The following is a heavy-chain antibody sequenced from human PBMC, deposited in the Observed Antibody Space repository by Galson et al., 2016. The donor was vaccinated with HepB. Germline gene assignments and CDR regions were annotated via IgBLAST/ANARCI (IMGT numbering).Heavy chain of an antibody. CDR3: AKENGHNYGTTDY. CDR1: GFAFSDYY. D-gene: IGHD3-10*01. V-gene: IGHV3-11*01. CDR2: ISSSGNTI. J-gene: IGHJ4*02. Sequence: SLRLSCATSGFAFSDYYMSWIRHAPGKGLEWVSYISSSGNTIYYTDSVKGRFTISRDNGKNLVYLQMNSLRAEDTAVYYCAKENGHNYGTTDYLGQGALVTVSS.